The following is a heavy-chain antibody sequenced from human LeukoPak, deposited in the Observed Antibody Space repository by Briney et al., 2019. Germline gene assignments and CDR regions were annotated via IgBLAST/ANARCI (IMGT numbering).Heavy chain of an antibody. CDR3: ARPPPRRGWAYYFDF. V-gene: IGHV4-4*09. CDR2: IYHTATT. J-gene: IGHJ4*02. D-gene: IGHD6-19*01. CDR1: GDSIRSDR. Sequence: SETLSLTCAVSGDSIRSDRWNWIRQIPGKGLEWIGYIYHTATTNYNHSFRTRVTMSLDTSNNQFSLRLTSVTAADTAVYYCARPPPRRGWAYYFDFWGRGAWVTVSS.